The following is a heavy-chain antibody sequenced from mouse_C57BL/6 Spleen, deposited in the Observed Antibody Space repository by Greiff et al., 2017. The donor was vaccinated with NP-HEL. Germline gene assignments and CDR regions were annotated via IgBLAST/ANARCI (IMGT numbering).Heavy chain of an antibody. CDR3: ARDNYYGSSLDY. Sequence: EVKLQESGPGLVKPSQSLSLTCSVTGYSITSGYYWNWIRQFPGNKLEWMGYISYDGSNNYNPSLKNRISITRDTSKNQFFLKLNSVTTEDTATYYCARDNYYGSSLDYWGQGTTLTVSS. CDR1: GYSITSGYY. CDR2: ISYDGSN. V-gene: IGHV3-6*01. D-gene: IGHD1-1*01. J-gene: IGHJ2*01.